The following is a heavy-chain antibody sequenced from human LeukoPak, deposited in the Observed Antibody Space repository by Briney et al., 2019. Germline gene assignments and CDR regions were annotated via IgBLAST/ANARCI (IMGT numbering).Heavy chain of an antibody. D-gene: IGHD6-19*01. CDR3: ARGDSGWYWYFDL. J-gene: IGHJ2*01. V-gene: IGHV1-18*01. Sequence: GASAKVSCKASGYTFTNYGINWVRQAPGQGLEWMGWISAYNGNTNYAQKLQGRVTMTTDTSTSTAYMELRSLRSDDTAVYYCARGDSGWYWYFDLWGRGTLVTVSS. CDR1: GYTFTNYG. CDR2: ISAYNGNT.